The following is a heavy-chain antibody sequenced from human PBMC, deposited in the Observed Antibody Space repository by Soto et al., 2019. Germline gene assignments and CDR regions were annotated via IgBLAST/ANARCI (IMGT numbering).Heavy chain of an antibody. CDR2: IYHSGST. CDR3: ARAYDYSSSWFDP. V-gene: IGHV4-4*02. Sequence: QVQLQESGPGLVQPSGTLSLTCAVSGGSISSTNWWSWVRQPPGKGLEWIGEIYHSGSTNYNPSRKSRVVISVDKAKNRFSLKLSSVTAADTAVYYGARAYDYSSSWFDPWGQGTLVTVSS. CDR1: GGSISSTNW. D-gene: IGHD4-4*01. J-gene: IGHJ5*02.